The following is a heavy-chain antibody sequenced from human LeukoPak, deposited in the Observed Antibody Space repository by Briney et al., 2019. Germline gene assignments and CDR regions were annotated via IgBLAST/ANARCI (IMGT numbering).Heavy chain of an antibody. J-gene: IGHJ4*02. Sequence: GRSLRLSCAASGFTLSSYGMHWVRQAPGKGLEWVAVISYDGSNKYYADSVKGRFTISRDNSKNTLYLQMNSLRAEDTAVYYCARWGERSGSYYTYSFDYWGQGTLVTVSS. CDR1: GFTLSSYG. CDR3: ARWGERSGSYYTYSFDY. V-gene: IGHV3-30*03. D-gene: IGHD3-10*01. CDR2: ISYDGSNK.